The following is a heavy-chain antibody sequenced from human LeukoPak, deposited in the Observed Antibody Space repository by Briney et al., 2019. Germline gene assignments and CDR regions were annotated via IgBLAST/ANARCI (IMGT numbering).Heavy chain of an antibody. D-gene: IGHD5-24*01. Sequence: GGSLRLSCAASGFTVSSNYMSWVRQAPGKGLEWVSVIYSGGRTYYADSVKGRFTISRDNSKNTLYLQMNSLRAEDTAVYYCAREEPKRWLQFGGQGTLVTVSS. CDR2: IYSGGRT. J-gene: IGHJ4*02. CDR3: AREEPKRWLQF. V-gene: IGHV3-53*01. CDR1: GFTVSSNY.